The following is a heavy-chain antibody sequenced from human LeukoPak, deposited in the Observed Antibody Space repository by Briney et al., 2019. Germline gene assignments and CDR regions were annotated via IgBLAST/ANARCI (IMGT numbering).Heavy chain of an antibody. D-gene: IGHD3-22*01. Sequence: GGSLRLSCAASGFTFSSYGMHWVRQAPGKGLEWVAVIWYDGSNKYYADSVKGRFTISRDNSKNTLYLQMNSLRAEDTAVYYCEKAVKQYYYDSSGYYGSETDYWGQGTLVTVSS. CDR3: EKAVKQYYYDSSGYYGSETDY. V-gene: IGHV3-33*06. J-gene: IGHJ4*02. CDR1: GFTFSSYG. CDR2: IWYDGSNK.